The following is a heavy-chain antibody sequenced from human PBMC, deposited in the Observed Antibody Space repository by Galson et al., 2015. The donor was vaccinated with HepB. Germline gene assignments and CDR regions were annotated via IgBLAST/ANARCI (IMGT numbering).Heavy chain of an antibody. D-gene: IGHD2-2*01. CDR2: ISGSGGST. CDR1: GFTFSSYA. CDR3: AKGDIVVVPAAVFDY. V-gene: IGHV3-23*01. Sequence: SLRLSCAASGFTFSSYAMSWVRQAPGKGLEWVSAISGSGGSTYYADSVKGRFTISRDNSKNTLYLQMNSLRAEDTAVYYCAKGDIVVVPAAVFDYCRQVTQVTVSS. J-gene: IGHJ4*02.